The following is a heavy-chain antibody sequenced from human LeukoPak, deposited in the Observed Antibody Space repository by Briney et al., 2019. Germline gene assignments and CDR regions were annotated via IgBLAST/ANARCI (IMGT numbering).Heavy chain of an antibody. CDR2: INHSGST. Sequence: SGTLSLTCAVYGGSFSGYYWSWIRQPPGKGLEWIGEINHSGSTNYNPSLKSRVTISVDTSKNQFSLKLSSVTAADTAVYYCARRGNRWFGEFPFDYWGQGTLVTVSS. D-gene: IGHD3-10*01. CDR1: GGSFSGYY. CDR3: ARRGNRWFGEFPFDY. J-gene: IGHJ4*02. V-gene: IGHV4-34*01.